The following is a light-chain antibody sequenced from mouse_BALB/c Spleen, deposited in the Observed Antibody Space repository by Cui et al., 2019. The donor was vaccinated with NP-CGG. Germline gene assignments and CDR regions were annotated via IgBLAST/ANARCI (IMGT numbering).Light chain of an antibody. V-gene: IGLV1*01. Sequence: QAVLSLESALTTSPGETVTLTCRSSIGAVTTSNYANWVQEKPDHLFTGLIGGTNNRVPGVPARFSGSLIGDKAALTITGAQTEDEAIYFCALCYSNHWVFGGGTKLTVL. J-gene: IGLJ1*01. CDR3: ALCYSNHWV. CDR1: IGAVTTSNY. CDR2: GTN.